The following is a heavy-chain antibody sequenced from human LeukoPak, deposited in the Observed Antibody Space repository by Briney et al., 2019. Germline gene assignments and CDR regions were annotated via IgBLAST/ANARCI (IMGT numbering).Heavy chain of an antibody. J-gene: IGHJ2*01. CDR2: IYYSGST. CDR1: GGSISSYY. Sequence: KPSETLSLTCTVSGGSISSYYWSWIRQPPGKGLEWIGYIYYSGSTNYNPSLKSRVTISVDTSKNQFSLKLSSVTAADTAVYYCARRRAYYYGSGGYWYFDLWGRGTLVTVSS. V-gene: IGHV4-59*08. CDR3: ARRRAYYYGSGGYWYFDL. D-gene: IGHD3-10*01.